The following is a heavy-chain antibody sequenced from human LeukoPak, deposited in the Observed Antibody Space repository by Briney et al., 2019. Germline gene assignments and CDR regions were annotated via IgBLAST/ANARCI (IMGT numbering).Heavy chain of an antibody. D-gene: IGHD1-26*01. CDR2: MNPNSGNT. CDR3: ARGSLRPRSYRYYFDY. CDR1: GYTFTSYD. V-gene: IGHV1-8*01. Sequence: GASVKVSCKASGYTFTSYDINWVRQATGQGLEWMGWMNPNSGNTGYAQKFQGRVTMTRNTSISTAYMELSSLRSEDTAVYYCARGSLRPRSYRYYFDYWGQGTLVTVPS. J-gene: IGHJ4*02.